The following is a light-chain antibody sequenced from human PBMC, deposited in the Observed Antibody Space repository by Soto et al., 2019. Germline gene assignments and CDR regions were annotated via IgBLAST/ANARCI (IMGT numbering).Light chain of an antibody. Sequence: DIQMTQSPSSLSASVGDRVTITCRASQGISNLLGWFQHKPGKAPKRLIYAASSLQGGVPSRFSGSGSGTEFTLTITGRQLEDFADYYCLQHNTYPYTFGQGTKLQIK. V-gene: IGKV1-17*01. CDR2: AAS. J-gene: IGKJ2*01. CDR3: LQHNTYPYT. CDR1: QGISNL.